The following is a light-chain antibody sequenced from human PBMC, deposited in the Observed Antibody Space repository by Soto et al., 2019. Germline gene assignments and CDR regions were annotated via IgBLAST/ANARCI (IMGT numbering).Light chain of an antibody. Sequence: QSALTQPASVSGSPGQSITVSCVGTSSDIGDYNYVSWYQQYPGKAPKLMISGVSERPSGVPDRFSGSKSGNTASLTISGLQAEDEADYYCCSYVDTDTWVFGGGTKLTVL. CDR3: CSYVDTDTWV. CDR2: GVS. J-gene: IGLJ3*02. CDR1: SSDIGDYNY. V-gene: IGLV2-11*01.